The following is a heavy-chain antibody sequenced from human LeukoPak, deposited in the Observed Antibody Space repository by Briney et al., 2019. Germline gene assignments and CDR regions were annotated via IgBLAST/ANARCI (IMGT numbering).Heavy chain of an antibody. V-gene: IGHV3-9*01. CDR2: ISWNSGSI. Sequence: PGGSLRLSCAASGFTFDDYAMHWVRQAPGKGLEWVSGISWNSGSIGYADSVKGRFTISRDNAKNSLYLQINSLRAEDTALYYCAKGGLRYFDWLLFGHFDYWGQGTLVTVS. CDR3: AKGGLRYFDWLLFGHFDY. J-gene: IGHJ4*02. D-gene: IGHD3-9*01. CDR1: GFTFDDYA.